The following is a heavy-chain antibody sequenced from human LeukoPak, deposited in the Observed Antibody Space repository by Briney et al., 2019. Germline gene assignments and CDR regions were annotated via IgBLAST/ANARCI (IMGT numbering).Heavy chain of an antibody. CDR1: GYTFTSYG. J-gene: IGHJ4*02. V-gene: IGHV7-4-1*02. D-gene: IGHD6-13*01. CDR2: INTNTGNP. Sequence: GASVKVSCKASGYTFTSYGISWVRQAPGQGLEWMGWINTNTGNPTYAQGFTGRFVFSLDTSVSTAYLQISSLKAEDTAVYYCARVIAAPGEGYWGQGTLVTVSS. CDR3: ARVIAAPGEGY.